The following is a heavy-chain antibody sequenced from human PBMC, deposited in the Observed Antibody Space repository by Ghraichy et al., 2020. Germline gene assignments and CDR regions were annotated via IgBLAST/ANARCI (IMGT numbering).Heavy chain of an antibody. CDR1: GFTFSSYS. Sequence: GSLRLSCVGSGFTFSSYSMNWVRQSPGKGLEWVSYITSSSRTISYADSVKGRFTISRDNAQNSLYLQMNSLRDEDTAVYYCARGSTVVRFFYYDDMDVWGQGTTVTVSS. CDR3: ARGSTVVRFFYYDDMDV. V-gene: IGHV3-48*02. J-gene: IGHJ6*02. D-gene: IGHD4-23*01. CDR2: ITSSSRTI.